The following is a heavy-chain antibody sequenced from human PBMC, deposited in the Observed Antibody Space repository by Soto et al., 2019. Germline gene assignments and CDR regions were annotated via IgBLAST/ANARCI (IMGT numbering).Heavy chain of an antibody. D-gene: IGHD6-13*01. CDR3: ARESRSWYGSIWDY. V-gene: IGHV4-30-2*01. CDR1: GGSISSGGYS. Sequence: SETLSLTCAVSGGSISSGGYSWSWIRQPPGKGLEWIAYIYHSGSTYYNPSLKSRVTMSVDRSKNQFSLKLSSVTAADTAVYYCARESRSWYGSIWDYWGQGTLVTVSS. CDR2: IYHSGST. J-gene: IGHJ4*02.